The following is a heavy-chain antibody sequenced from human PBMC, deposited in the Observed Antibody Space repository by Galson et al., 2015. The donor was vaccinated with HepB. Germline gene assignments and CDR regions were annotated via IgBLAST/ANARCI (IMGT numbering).Heavy chain of an antibody. Sequence: LSLTCTVSGGSISSSSYYWGWIRQPPGKGLEWIGSIYYSGKTHYNPSLKSRVTISVDTSKNQFSLKLSSVTAADTAVYYCARDRDGYNFDGLGWFDPWGQGTLVTVSS. CDR2: IYYSGKT. CDR1: GGSISSSSYY. J-gene: IGHJ5*02. D-gene: IGHD5-24*01. CDR3: ARDRDGYNFDGLGWFDP. V-gene: IGHV4-39*02.